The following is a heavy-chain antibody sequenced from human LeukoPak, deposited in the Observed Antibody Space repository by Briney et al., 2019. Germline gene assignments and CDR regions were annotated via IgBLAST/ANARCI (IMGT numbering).Heavy chain of an antibody. CDR2: ISSSSYI. Sequence: GGSLRLSCAASGFTFSSYSMNWVRQAPGKGLEWVSSISSSSYIYYADSVKGRFTISRDNAKNSLYLQMNSLRAEDTAVYYCARALAPGYFDYWGQGTLVTVSS. D-gene: IGHD7-27*01. V-gene: IGHV3-21*01. CDR3: ARALAPGYFDY. CDR1: GFTFSSYS. J-gene: IGHJ4*02.